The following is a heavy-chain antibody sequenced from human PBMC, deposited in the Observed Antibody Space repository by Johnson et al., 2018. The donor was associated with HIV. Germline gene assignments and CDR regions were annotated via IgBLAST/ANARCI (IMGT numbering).Heavy chain of an antibody. CDR3: ARASGEWDAFDI. CDR1: GFTFSSYA. CDR2: ISYDGSNQ. J-gene: IGHJ3*02. D-gene: IGHD3-10*01. V-gene: IGHV3-30*14. Sequence: QMLLVESGGGVVQPGRSLRLSCAASGFTFSSYAMHWVRQAPGKGLEWVAVISYDGSNQYYADSEKGRFTIFRDNSKNTLYLQMGSLRAEDMAVYYCARASGEWDAFDIWGQGTMVTVSS.